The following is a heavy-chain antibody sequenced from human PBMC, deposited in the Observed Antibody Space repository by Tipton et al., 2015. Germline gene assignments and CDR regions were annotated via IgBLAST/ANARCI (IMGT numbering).Heavy chain of an antibody. V-gene: IGHV4-38-2*02. CDR1: AYSISSDYY. D-gene: IGHD7-27*01. CDR3: ARDRAWGFDY. J-gene: IGHJ4*02. CDR2: ISHSGNT. Sequence: TLSLTCAVSAYSISSDYYWGWIRQPPGKGLEWIGSISHSGNTYYNPSLKSRVTMSRDTSKNQFSLKLTSVTAADTAVYYCARDRAWGFDYWGQGTLVTVSS.